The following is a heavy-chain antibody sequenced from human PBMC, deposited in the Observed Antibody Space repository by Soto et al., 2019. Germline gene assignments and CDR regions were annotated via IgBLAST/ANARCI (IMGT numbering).Heavy chain of an antibody. CDR3: AKKDGTDGYYDAFDI. CDR1: GFTFSNYA. J-gene: IGHJ3*02. D-gene: IGHD3-22*01. V-gene: IGHV3-23*01. Sequence: PGGSPRLSCTASGFTFSNYAMSWVRQAPGKGLEWVSSISGGGDYTYYADSVKGRFTISRDNSKNTLFLQMNSLRVEDTALYYCAKKDGTDGYYDAFDIWGRGTMVTVSS. CDR2: ISGGGDYT.